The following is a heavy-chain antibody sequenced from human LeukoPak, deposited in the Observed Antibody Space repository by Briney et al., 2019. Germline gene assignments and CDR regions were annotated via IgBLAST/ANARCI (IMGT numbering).Heavy chain of an antibody. CDR2: INDDGRST. V-gene: IGHV3-74*01. CDR1: GFTFSSYW. Sequence: GGSLRLSCAASGFTFSSYWMHWVRQAPGKGLVGVSRINDDGRSTSYADSVKGRFTISRDNAKNTLYLQMNSLRAEDTAVYYCATGTSSSWYQVYDYWGQGTLVTVSS. J-gene: IGHJ4*02. D-gene: IGHD6-13*01. CDR3: ATGTSSSWYQVYDY.